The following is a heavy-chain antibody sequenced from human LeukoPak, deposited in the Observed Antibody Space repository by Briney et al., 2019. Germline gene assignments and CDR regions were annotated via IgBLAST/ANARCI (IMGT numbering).Heavy chain of an antibody. J-gene: IGHJ4*02. CDR1: GFTFSSYG. CDR3: AKDRATYYYGSGSYPL. V-gene: IGHV3-23*01. D-gene: IGHD3-10*01. CDR2: ISGSGGST. Sequence: GGTLRLSCAASGFTFSSYGMSWVRQAPGKGLEWVSAISGSGGSTYYADSVKGRFTISRDNSKNTLYLQMNSLRAEDTAVYYCAKDRATYYYGSGSYPLWGQGTLVTVSS.